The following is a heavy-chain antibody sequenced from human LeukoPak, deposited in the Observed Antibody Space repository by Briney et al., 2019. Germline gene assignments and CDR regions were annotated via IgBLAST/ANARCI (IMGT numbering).Heavy chain of an antibody. CDR1: AFTLSTYA. Sequence: GGSLTLSCVPSAFTLSTYAMAWVRQAPGKWSEWVSPSSGSGGSTEYGDGVKGRFTISRDNSKNTLYLQMNSLRAEVTAVYYCAKDAGGSGSFDYWGQGTLVTVSS. CDR3: AKDAGGSGSFDY. V-gene: IGHV3-23*01. CDR2: SSGSGGST. J-gene: IGHJ4*02. D-gene: IGHD3-10*01.